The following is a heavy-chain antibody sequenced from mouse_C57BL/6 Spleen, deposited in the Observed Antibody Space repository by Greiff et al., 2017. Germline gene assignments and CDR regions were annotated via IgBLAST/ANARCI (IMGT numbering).Heavy chain of an antibody. CDR3: TTGVITTVVAHFDY. CDR2: IDPEDGDT. Sequence: EVKLQESGAELVRPGASVKLSCTASGFNIKDYYMHWVKQRPEQGLEWIGRIDPEDGDTEYAPKFQGKATMTADTSSNTAYLQLSSLTSEDTAVYYCTTGVITTVVAHFDYWGQGTTLTVSS. CDR1: GFNIKDYY. D-gene: IGHD1-1*01. V-gene: IGHV14-1*01. J-gene: IGHJ2*01.